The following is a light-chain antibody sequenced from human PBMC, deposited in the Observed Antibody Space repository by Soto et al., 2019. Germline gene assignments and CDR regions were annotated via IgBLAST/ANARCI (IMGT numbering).Light chain of an antibody. J-gene: IGKJ4*01. CDR2: SAS. Sequence: DIQMTQSPSSLSASVGDRVTITCRASQNINTFLTWYQQTSGRAPRVLIYSASTLQSGVPSRFSGSGSGTDFTLTINGLQPEDFASYFCQQTYTTAISFGGGTKVE. CDR3: QQTYTTAIS. V-gene: IGKV1-39*01. CDR1: QNINTF.